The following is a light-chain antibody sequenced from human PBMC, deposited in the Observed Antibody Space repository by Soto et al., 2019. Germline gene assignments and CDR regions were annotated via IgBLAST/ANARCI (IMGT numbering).Light chain of an antibody. Sequence: DIQMTQSPSTLSGSVGDRVTITCRASQTISSWLAWYQQKPGKAPKLLIYKASTLKSGVPSGFSGSGSGTEFTLTISSLQPDDFATNYCQHYNSYSEAFGQGTKVDIK. V-gene: IGKV1-5*03. J-gene: IGKJ1*01. CDR1: QTISSW. CDR3: QHYNSYSEA. CDR2: KAS.